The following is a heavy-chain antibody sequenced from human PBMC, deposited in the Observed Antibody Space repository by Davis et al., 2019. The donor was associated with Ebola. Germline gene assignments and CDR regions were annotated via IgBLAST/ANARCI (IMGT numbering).Heavy chain of an antibody. Sequence: GGSLRLSCAASGFTFSSYEMNWVRQAPGGGLEWVSFISLSGDTVYYADSVKGRFTVSRDNAKNSLYLQMNSLRAEDTAIYYCAKAYWAYGDYGWYFDLWGRGTLVTVSS. CDR3: AKAYWAYGDYGWYFDL. V-gene: IGHV3-48*03. CDR2: ISLSGDTV. CDR1: GFTFSSYE. J-gene: IGHJ2*01. D-gene: IGHD4-17*01.